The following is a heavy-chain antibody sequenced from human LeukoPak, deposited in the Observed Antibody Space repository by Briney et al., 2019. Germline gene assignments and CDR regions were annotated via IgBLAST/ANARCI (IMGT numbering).Heavy chain of an antibody. D-gene: IGHD3-9*01. CDR3: ASGYDIDY. J-gene: IGHJ4*02. CDR1: GGSFSGYY. Sequence: PSETLSLTCAVYGGSFSGYYWSWIRQPPGKGLEWIGEINHSGSTNYNPSLKSRVTISVDTSKNQFSLKLSSVTAADTAVYYCASGYDIDYWGQGTLVTVSS. CDR2: INHSGST. V-gene: IGHV4-34*01.